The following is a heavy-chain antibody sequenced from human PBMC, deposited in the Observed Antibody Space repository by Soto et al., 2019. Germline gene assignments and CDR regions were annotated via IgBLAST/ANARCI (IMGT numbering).Heavy chain of an antibody. CDR3: ARVMGYDSSGYYGALYWFDP. D-gene: IGHD3-22*01. Sequence: SETLSLTCTVSGGSISSYYWSWIRQPPGKGLEWIGYIYYSGSTNYNPSLKSRVTISVDTSKNQFSLKLSSVTAADTAVYYCARVMGYDSSGYYGALYWFDPWGQGTLVTVSS. V-gene: IGHV4-59*01. CDR1: GGSISSYY. J-gene: IGHJ5*02. CDR2: IYYSGST.